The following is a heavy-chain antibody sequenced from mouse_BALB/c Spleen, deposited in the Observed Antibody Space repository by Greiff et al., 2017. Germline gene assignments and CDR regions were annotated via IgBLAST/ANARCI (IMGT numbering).Heavy chain of an antibody. V-gene: IGHV5-17*02. Sequence: EVKLMESGGGLVQPGGSRNLSCAASGFTFSSFGMHWVRQAPEKGLEWVAYISSGSSTIYYADTVKGRFTISRDNPKNTLFLQMTSLRSEDTAMYYCATSLVGNSAWFAYWGQGTLVTVSA. CDR2: ISSGSSTI. CDR3: ATSLVGNSAWFAY. CDR1: GFTFSSFG. J-gene: IGHJ3*01. D-gene: IGHD2-1*01.